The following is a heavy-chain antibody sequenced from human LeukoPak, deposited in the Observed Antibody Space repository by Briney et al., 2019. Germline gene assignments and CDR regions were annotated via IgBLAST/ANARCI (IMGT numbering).Heavy chain of an antibody. CDR3: TKDSGGNYYDSSGYDY. CDR2: ISGSGGST. CDR1: GFTFSSYA. Sequence: GSLRLSCAASGFTFSSYAMSWVRQAPGKGLEWVSAISGSGGSTYYADSVKGRFTISRDNSKNTLYLQMNSLRAEDTAVYYCTKDSGGNYYDSSGYDYWGQGTLVTVSS. J-gene: IGHJ4*02. D-gene: IGHD3-22*01. V-gene: IGHV3-23*01.